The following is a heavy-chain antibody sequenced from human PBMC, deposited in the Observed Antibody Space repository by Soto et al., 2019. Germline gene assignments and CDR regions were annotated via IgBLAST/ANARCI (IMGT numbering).Heavy chain of an antibody. D-gene: IGHD6-13*01. CDR2: IYYSGRT. CDR3: ARGGRGSSSWYSPNWFDP. Sequence: SEAVXRTCTVSDGXISSYDWSWILQAPGKGVAWLGKIYYSGRTNYNPSLKTRVTISVDTSKNQFSMKLSSVTAADTAVYYCARGGRGSSSWYSPNWFDPWGQGTLVTVSS. J-gene: IGHJ5*02. CDR1: DGXISSYD. V-gene: IGHV4-59*01.